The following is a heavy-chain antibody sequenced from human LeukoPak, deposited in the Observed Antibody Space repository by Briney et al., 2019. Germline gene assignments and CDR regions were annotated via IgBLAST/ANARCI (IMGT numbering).Heavy chain of an antibody. Sequence: GGSLRLSCAASGFTFSTYRMNWVRQAPGKGLEWVSYISISSTTIYYADSVKGRFTISRDNAKNSLYLQMNSLRAEDTAVYYCARCGTYNWFDPWGQGTLLTVSS. CDR1: GFTFSTYR. CDR3: ARCGTYNWFDP. V-gene: IGHV3-48*01. CDR2: ISISSTTI. J-gene: IGHJ5*02.